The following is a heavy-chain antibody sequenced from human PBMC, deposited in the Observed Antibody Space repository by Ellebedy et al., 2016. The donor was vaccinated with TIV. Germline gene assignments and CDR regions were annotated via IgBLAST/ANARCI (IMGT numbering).Heavy chain of an antibody. D-gene: IGHD3-16*01. CDR1: GYTFTKYG. CDR2: ISAYNGDT. CDR3: ARGFYERFDP. J-gene: IGHJ5*02. V-gene: IGHV1-18*04. Sequence: ASVKVSCKASGYTFTKYGISWVRQAPGQGLERMGWISAYNGDTNYAQMFRGRVTMTTDTSTTTSYMELRSLRSDDTAVYYCARGFYERFDPWGQGTLVTVSS.